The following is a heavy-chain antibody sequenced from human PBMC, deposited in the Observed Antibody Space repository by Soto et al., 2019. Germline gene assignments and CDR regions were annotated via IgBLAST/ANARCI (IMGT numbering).Heavy chain of an antibody. CDR2: IIPLFGTA. Sequence: RASVKVSCKASGGTFTNHAISWVRQAPGQGLEWMGGIIPLFGTANYAQRFQGRVTITADKSTSTAYMEVRSLRSEDTAVYYCARGWETVGATTPFAYWGQGTLVTVSS. D-gene: IGHD1-26*01. CDR3: ARGWETVGATTPFAY. CDR1: GGTFTNHA. V-gene: IGHV1-69*06. J-gene: IGHJ4*02.